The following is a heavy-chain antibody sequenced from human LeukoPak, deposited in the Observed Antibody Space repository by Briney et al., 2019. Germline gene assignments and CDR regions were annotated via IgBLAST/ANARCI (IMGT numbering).Heavy chain of an antibody. D-gene: IGHD6-13*01. CDR1: GGSISSYY. V-gene: IGHV4-59*01. CDR3: ARGVAAAVSWFDP. J-gene: IGHJ5*02. CDR2: IYYSGST. Sequence: SETLSLTCTVSGGSISSYYWSWIRQPPGKGLEWIGYIYYSGSTNYNPSLKSRVTISVDTSKNQFPLKLSSVTAADTAVYYCARGVAAAVSWFDPWGQGTLVTVSS.